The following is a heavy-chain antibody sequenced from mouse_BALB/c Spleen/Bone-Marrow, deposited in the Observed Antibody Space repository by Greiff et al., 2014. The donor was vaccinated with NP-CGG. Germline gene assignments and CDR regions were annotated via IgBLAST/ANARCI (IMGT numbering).Heavy chain of an antibody. J-gene: IGHJ4*01. D-gene: IGHD1-2*01. Sequence: QVQLKESGPGLVAPSQSLSITCTVSGFPLTNYGVHWVRQPPGKGLEWLGVIWADGSTNYNSALMSRLSTSKDNSKSQVFFKMNSLQTDDTAMYYCARITTATGAMDDWGQGTSVTVSS. CDR3: ARITTATGAMDD. V-gene: IGHV2-9*02. CDR1: GFPLTNYG. CDR2: IWADGST.